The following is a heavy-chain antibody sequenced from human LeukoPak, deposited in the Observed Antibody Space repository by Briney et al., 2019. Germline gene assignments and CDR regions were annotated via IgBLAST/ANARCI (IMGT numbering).Heavy chain of an antibody. CDR2: IKSKTDGGTT. D-gene: IGHD6-19*01. CDR1: GFTFSNAW. J-gene: IGHJ4*02. Sequence: GGSLRLSCAASGFTFSNAWMSWVRQAPGKGLEWVGRIKSKTDGGTTDYAAPVKGRFTISRDDSKNTLYLQMNSLKTEDTAVYYCTTGTTSRQQWLVRECRPFDYWGQGTLVTVSS. V-gene: IGHV3-15*01. CDR3: TTGTTSRQQWLVRECRPFDY.